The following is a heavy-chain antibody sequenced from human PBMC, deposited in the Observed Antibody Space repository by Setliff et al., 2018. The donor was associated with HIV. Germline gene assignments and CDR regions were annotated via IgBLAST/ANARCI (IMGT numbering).Heavy chain of an antibody. CDR2: IIPIFGTI. CDR3: TSYYTDYPRAFDI. Sequence: SVKVSCKASGGTFDNYAISWVRQAPGQGLEWMGGIIPIFGTINYAQKFQGRVTITAGESSGTAYMELSSLRSEDTAVYFCTSYYTDYPRAFDIWGQGTLVTV. D-gene: IGHD3-3*01. J-gene: IGHJ3*02. V-gene: IGHV1-69*13. CDR1: GGTFDNYA.